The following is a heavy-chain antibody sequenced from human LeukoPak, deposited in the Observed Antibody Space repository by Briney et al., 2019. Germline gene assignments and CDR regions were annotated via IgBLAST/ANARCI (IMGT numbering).Heavy chain of an antibody. CDR1: GFTFSRTW. CDR3: ARDWHYAMDV. V-gene: IGHV3-74*01. J-gene: IGHJ6*02. CDR2: INSDGSST. Sequence: PGGSLRLSCAASGFTFSRTWMYWVRQAPGKGLVWVSRINSDGSSTTYADSVKGRFTISRDNAKNTAYLQMNSLRGEDTAVYFCARDWHYAMDVWGQGTTATVSS.